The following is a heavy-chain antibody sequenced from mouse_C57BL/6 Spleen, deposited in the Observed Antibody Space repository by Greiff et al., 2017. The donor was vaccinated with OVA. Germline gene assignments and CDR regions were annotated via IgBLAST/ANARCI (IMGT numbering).Heavy chain of an antibody. V-gene: IGHV1-80*01. CDR2: IYPGDGDT. D-gene: IGHD2-4*01. CDR3: APDYDYDATFAY. J-gene: IGHJ3*01. CDR1: GYAFSSYW. Sequence: VQLQQSGAELVKPGASVKISCKASGYAFSSYWMHWVKQRPGKGLEWIGQIYPGDGDTNYNGKFKGKATLTADKSSSTAYMQLSSLTSEDSAVYFCAPDYDYDATFAYWGQGTLVTVSA.